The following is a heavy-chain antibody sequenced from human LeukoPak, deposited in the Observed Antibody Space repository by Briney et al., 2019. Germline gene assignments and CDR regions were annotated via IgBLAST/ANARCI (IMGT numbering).Heavy chain of an antibody. CDR3: ARDQYYYYYYMDI. V-gene: IGHV3-7*01. CDR1: FALKRLL. Sequence: GAPRPSRGGLWFALKRLLLDLVPPAPGEGPGVVANIKQDGREKYYVDSVKGRFTISRDNAKNSLYLQMNSLRAEDTAVYYCARDQYYYYYYMDIWGKGTTVTISS. CDR2: IKQDGREK. J-gene: IGHJ6*03.